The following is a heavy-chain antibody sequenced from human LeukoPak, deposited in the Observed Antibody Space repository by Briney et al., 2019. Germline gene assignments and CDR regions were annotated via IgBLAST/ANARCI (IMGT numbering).Heavy chain of an antibody. V-gene: IGHV3-7*03. CDR1: GFTFSSYW. D-gene: IGHD4/OR15-4a*01. Sequence: GGSLRLSCAASGFTFSSYWMSWVRQAPGKGLEWVANIKQDGSEKYYVDSVKGRFTVSRDNSKNTLYLQMNSLRAEDTAVYYCARRAGAYSHPYDYWGQGTLVTVSS. CDR2: IKQDGSEK. CDR3: ARRAGAYSHPYDY. J-gene: IGHJ4*02.